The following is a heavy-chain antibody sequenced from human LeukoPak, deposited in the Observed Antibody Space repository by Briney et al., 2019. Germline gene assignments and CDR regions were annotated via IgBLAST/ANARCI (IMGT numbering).Heavy chain of an antibody. Sequence: GGSLRLSCAVSGFTFSTYWMSWVRQAPGKGLEWVSGINWNGGSTGYADSVKGRFTISRDNAKNSLYLQMNSLRAEDTALYYCARSSRWELRYMDVWGKGTTVTVSS. D-gene: IGHD1-26*01. V-gene: IGHV3-20*04. CDR2: INWNGGST. CDR1: GFTFSTYW. J-gene: IGHJ6*03. CDR3: ARSSRWELRYMDV.